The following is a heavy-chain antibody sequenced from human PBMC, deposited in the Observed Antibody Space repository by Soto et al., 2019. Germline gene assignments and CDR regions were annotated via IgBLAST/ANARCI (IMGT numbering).Heavy chain of an antibody. CDR1: GFTFSNYA. J-gene: IGHJ4*02. CDR3: AKESCRGGGSHYAYFDF. CDR2: TLGSGETT. V-gene: IGHV3-23*01. D-gene: IGHD2-15*01. Sequence: EVQLLESGGGLAQPGGSLRVSCAASGFTFSNYAMSWVRQAPGKGLEWVSATLGSGETTWYADSVKGRFTISRDNSKNTLYLQMNSLRAEDTAVYYCAKESCRGGGSHYAYFDFWGQGTLVTVSS.